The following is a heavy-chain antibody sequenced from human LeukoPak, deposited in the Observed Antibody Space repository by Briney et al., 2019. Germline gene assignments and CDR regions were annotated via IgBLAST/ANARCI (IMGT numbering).Heavy chain of an antibody. CDR1: GFTFSSSA. Sequence: PGGSLRLSCAASGFTFSSSAMSWVRQVPGKGLEWVSGISASGGSTYYADSVRGRFTISRDNSKNTLYLQMNSLRAEDTAVYYCARGGSGNQYYFDSWGQGTLVTVSS. D-gene: IGHD4-23*01. J-gene: IGHJ4*02. CDR3: ARGGSGNQYYFDS. CDR2: ISASGGST. V-gene: IGHV3-23*01.